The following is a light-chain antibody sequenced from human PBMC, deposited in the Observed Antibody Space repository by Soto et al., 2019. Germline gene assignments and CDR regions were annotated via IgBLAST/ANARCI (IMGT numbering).Light chain of an antibody. CDR3: QQYDRCPFS. CDR2: GAS. V-gene: IGKV3-20*01. J-gene: IGKJ5*01. CDR1: QSVSSSY. Sequence: EIVLTQSPGTLSLSPGERATLSCRASQSVSSSYLAWYRQKPGHAPWLLIYGASNRASGVPDRFSGSGSGTDLTLSISGVEPEECAVFSCQQYDRCPFSFGKGTGL.